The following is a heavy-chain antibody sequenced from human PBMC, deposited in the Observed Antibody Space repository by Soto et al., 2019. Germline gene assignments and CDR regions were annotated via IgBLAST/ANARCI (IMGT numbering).Heavy chain of an antibody. CDR2: ISYDGSNK. V-gene: IGHV3-30*18. CDR3: AKDRGGSFVPHFDY. D-gene: IGHD2-15*01. CDR1: GYTFSSYG. J-gene: IGHJ4*02. Sequence: QVQLVESGGGVVQPGRSLRLSCAASGYTFSSYGMHWVRQAPGKGLEWVAVISYDGSNKYYADSVKGRFTISRDNSKNTLYLQMNSLRAEDTAVYYCAKDRGGSFVPHFDYWGQGTLVTVSS.